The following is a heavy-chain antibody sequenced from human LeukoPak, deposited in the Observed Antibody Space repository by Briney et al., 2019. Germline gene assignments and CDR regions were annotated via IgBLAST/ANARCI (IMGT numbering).Heavy chain of an antibody. CDR1: GGSISSYY. V-gene: IGHV4-38-2*02. CDR3: ARDQVVTPGHDY. CDR2: IYHSGST. J-gene: IGHJ4*02. Sequence: QPSETLSLTCTVSGGSISSYYWGWIRQPPGKGLEWIGSIYHSGSTYYNPSLKSRVTISVDTSKNQFSLKLRSVTAADTAVYYCARDQVVTPGHDYWGQGTLVTVSS. D-gene: IGHD4-23*01.